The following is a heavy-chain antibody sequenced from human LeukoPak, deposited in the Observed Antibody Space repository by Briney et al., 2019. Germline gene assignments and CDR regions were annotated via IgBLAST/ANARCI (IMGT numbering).Heavy chain of an antibody. CDR1: GFTFSSYE. J-gene: IGHJ5*02. D-gene: IGHD3-10*01. CDR3: ARGPITMVRGAPPNWFDP. Sequence: GGSLRLSCAASGFTFSSYEMNWVRQAPGKGLEWASYISSSGSTIYYADSVKGRFTISRDNAKNSLYLQMNSLRAEDTAVYYCARGPITMVRGAPPNWFDPWGQGTLVTVSS. CDR2: ISSSGSTI. V-gene: IGHV3-48*03.